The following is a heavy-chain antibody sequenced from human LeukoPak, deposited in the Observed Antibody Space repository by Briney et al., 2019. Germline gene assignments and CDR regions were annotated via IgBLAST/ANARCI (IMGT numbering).Heavy chain of an antibody. CDR2: INHSGST. D-gene: IGHD3-3*01. J-gene: IGHJ6*02. CDR3: ARALTIFGANYGMDV. Sequence: SETLSLTCAVYGGSFSGYYWSWIRQPPGKGLEWIGEINHSGSTNYNPSLKSRVTMSVDTSKNQFSLKLSSVTAADTAVYYCARALTIFGANYGMDVWGQGTTVTVSS. V-gene: IGHV4-34*01. CDR1: GGSFSGYY.